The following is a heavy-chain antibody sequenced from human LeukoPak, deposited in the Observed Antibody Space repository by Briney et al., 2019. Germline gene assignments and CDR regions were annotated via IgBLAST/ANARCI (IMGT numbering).Heavy chain of an antibody. J-gene: IGHJ4*02. CDR2: INHSGST. D-gene: IGHD3-3*01. CDR1: GGSFSGYY. CDR3: ASRDFWSGYFDY. V-gene: IGHV4-34*01. Sequence: SETLSLTCAVYGGSFSGYYWSWLRQPPGKGLEWIGEINHSGSTNYNPSLKSRVTISVDTSKNQFSLKLSSVTAADTAVYYCASRDFWSGYFDYWGQGTLVTVSS.